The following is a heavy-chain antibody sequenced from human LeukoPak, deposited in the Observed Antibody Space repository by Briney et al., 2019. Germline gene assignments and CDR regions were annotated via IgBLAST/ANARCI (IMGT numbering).Heavy chain of an antibody. CDR3: ARRVVAIFYFDY. CDR2: IYHSGIT. CDR1: GGSISSGGYS. Sequence: SETLSLTCAATGGSISSGGYSWSWIRQPPGKGLEWIGYIYHSGITYYNPSLKSRVTMSLDRSKNQFFLKLTSVTAADTAVYYCARRVVAIFYFDYWGQGALVTVSS. V-gene: IGHV4-30-2*01. J-gene: IGHJ4*02. D-gene: IGHD3-3*01.